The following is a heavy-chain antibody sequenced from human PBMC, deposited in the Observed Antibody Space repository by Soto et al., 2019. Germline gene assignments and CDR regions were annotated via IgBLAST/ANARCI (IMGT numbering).Heavy chain of an antibody. CDR2: INPSGGST. D-gene: IGHD1-26*01. CDR1: RYTFTNFY. V-gene: IGHV1-46*01. J-gene: IGHJ6*02. CDR3: ARSQVGRPLDV. Sequence: ASEEVSCDASRYTFTNFYIHWPRQAPGQGLEWMGIINPSGGSTTYPQKFQGRVTMTRDTSTSTVHMELITLRSEDTAVYYCARSQVGRPLDVWGPGTTVTVSS.